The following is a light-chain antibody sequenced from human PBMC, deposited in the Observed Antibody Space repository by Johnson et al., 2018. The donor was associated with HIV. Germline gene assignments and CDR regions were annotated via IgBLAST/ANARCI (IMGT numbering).Light chain of an antibody. CDR2: DNN. V-gene: IGLV1-51*01. CDR1: SSNIASNY. J-gene: IGLJ1*01. Sequence: QSVLTQPPSVSAAPGQKVTISCSGSSSNIASNYVSWYQQIPGTAPKLLIYDNNKRPSGIPDRFSASKSATSAALGITGLQTGDEADYYCGTWDSSLSDYVVGTGTKVTV. CDR3: GTWDSSLSDYV.